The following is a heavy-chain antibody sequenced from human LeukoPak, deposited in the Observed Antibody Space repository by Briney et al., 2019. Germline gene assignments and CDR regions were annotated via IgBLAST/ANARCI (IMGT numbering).Heavy chain of an antibody. CDR1: GFTFSSYG. D-gene: IGHD6-19*01. CDR3: ARDRIGWYLDY. J-gene: IGHJ4*02. CDR2: IWYDGSNK. V-gene: IGHV3-33*01. Sequence: GGSLGLSCAASGFTFSSYGMHWVRQAPGKGLEWVAVIWYDGSNKYYADSVKGRFTISRDNSKNTLYLQMNSLRAEDTAVYYCARDRIGWYLDYWGQGTLVTVSS.